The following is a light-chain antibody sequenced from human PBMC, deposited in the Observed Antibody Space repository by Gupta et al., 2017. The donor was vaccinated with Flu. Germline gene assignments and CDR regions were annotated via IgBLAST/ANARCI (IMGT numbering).Light chain of an antibody. J-gene: IGKJ2*01. V-gene: IGKV4-1*01. CDR2: WAS. CDR3: QQCLTTPPT. CDR1: QSLLFSSSNRSY. Sequence: TLGEKAAINYKASQSLLFSSSNRSYLAWYQQKPGQPPKVLIYWASIRETGVPDRFSGSGSGTDFTLTISSLQAEDVAVYYCQQCLTTPPTFGQGTKLEIK.